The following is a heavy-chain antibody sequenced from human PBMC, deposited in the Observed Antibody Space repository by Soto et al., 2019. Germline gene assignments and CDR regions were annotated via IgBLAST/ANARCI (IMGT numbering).Heavy chain of an antibody. CDR3: ARGEERRYCSGGSCYYSFDY. CDR2: IIPIFGTA. CDR1: GGTFSSYA. D-gene: IGHD2-15*01. J-gene: IGHJ4*02. Sequence: QVQLVQSGAEVKKPGSSVKVSCKASGGTFSSYAISWVRQAPGQGLEWMGGIIPIFGTANYAQKFQGRVTMTADESTSTADRELSSLSSEDTAVYYCARGEERRYCSGGSCYYSFDYWGQGTLLTVSS. V-gene: IGHV1-69*12.